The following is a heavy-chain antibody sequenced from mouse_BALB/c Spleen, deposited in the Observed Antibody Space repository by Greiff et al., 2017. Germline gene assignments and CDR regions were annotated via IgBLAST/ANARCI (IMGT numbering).Heavy chain of an antibody. CDR3: AREEGDALFAY. CDR2: ILPGSGST. Sequence: QVQLQQSGAELMKPGASVKISCKATGYTFSSYWIEWVKQRPGHGLEWIGEILPGSGSTNYNEKFKGKATFTADTSSNTAYMQLSSLTSEDSAVYYCAREEGDALFAYWGQGTLVTVSA. V-gene: IGHV1-9*01. J-gene: IGHJ3*01. CDR1: GYTFSSYW.